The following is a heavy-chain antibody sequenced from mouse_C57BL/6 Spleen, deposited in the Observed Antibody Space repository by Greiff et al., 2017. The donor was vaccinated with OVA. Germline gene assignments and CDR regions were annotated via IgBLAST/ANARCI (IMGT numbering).Heavy chain of an antibody. CDR3: ARWGLRQGDYYAMDY. CDR1: GYTFTSYW. V-gene: IGHV1-64*01. J-gene: IGHJ4*01. Sequence: VQLQQPGAELVKPGASVKLSCKASGYTFTSYWMHWVKQRPGQGLEWIGMIHPNSGSTNYNEKFKSKATLTVDKSSSTAYMQLSSLPSDDSAVYYCARWGLRQGDYYAMDYGGQGTSVTVSS. CDR2: IHPNSGST. D-gene: IGHD2-4*01.